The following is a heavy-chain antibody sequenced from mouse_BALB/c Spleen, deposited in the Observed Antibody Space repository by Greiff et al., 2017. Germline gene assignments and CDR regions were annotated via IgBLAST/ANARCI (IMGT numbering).Heavy chain of an antibody. J-gene: IGHJ4*01. CDR2: IDPANGNT. CDR3: ATHYNYDAMDY. CDR1: GFNIKDTY. Sequence: EVQLQQSGAELVKPGASVKLSCTASGFNIKDTYMHWVKQRPEQGLEWIGRIDPANGNTKYDPKFQGKATITADTSSNTAYLQLSSLTSEDTAVYYCATHYNYDAMDYWGQGTSVTVSS. V-gene: IGHV14-3*02. D-gene: IGHD2-12*01.